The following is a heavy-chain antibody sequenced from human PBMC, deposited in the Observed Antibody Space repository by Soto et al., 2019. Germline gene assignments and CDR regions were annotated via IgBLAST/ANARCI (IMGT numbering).Heavy chain of an antibody. CDR1: GYTFTSYA. D-gene: IGHD2-15*01. Sequence: ASVKVSCKASGYTFTSYAMHWVRQAPGQRLEWMGWINAGNGNTKYSQKFQGRVTITRDTSASTAYMELSSLRSEDTAVYYCARSGFHCSGGSCYAFDYWGQGTLVTVSS. J-gene: IGHJ4*02. V-gene: IGHV1-3*01. CDR3: ARSGFHCSGGSCYAFDY. CDR2: INAGNGNT.